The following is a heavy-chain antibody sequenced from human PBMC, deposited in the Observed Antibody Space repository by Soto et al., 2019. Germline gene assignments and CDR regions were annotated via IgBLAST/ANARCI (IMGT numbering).Heavy chain of an antibody. CDR1: GFTFDDYA. CDR3: AKDTTSSPYGMDV. V-gene: IGHV3-9*01. J-gene: IGHJ6*02. Sequence: GGSLRLSCAASGFTFDDYAMHWVRQAPGKGLEWVSGISWNSGSIGYADSVKGRFTISRDNAKNSLYLQMNSLRAEDTALYYCAKDTTSSPYGMDVWGQGTTVTVSS. CDR2: ISWNSGSI.